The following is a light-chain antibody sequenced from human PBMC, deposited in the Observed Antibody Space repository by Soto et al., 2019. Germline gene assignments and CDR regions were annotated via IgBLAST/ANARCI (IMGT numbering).Light chain of an antibody. CDR2: EDN. Sequence: NFMLTQPHSVSESPGKTVTISCTGSSGSIASNYVQWYQQRPGSAPTTVIYEDNQRPSGVPDRFSGSIDSSSNSASLTTSGLKTEDEADYYCQSYDSRNHVVFGGGTKLTVL. J-gene: IGLJ2*01. V-gene: IGLV6-57*02. CDR1: SGSIASNY. CDR3: QSYDSRNHVV.